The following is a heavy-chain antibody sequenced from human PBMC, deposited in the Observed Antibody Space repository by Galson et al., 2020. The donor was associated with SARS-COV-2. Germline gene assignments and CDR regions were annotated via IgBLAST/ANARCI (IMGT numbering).Heavy chain of an antibody. Sequence: SETLSLTCSVSGGSIRTDGHFWTWIRQPPGKGLEWLGYIYHSGTTYYNPSLKNRLTLAVDKSQNQFSLRLRSVTAADTAIYFCARTSGDLDIWGQGTKVTVSS. CDR3: ARTSGDLDI. CDR1: GGSIRTDGHF. D-gene: IGHD3-10*01. V-gene: IGHV4-31*03. J-gene: IGHJ3*02. CDR2: IYHSGTT.